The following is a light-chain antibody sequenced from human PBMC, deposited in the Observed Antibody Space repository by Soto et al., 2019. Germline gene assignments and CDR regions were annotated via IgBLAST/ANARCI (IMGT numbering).Light chain of an antibody. Sequence: ELVMTQSPATLSVSPGDRATLSCTASQSVNSDLAWYQPKPGQSPRLLIYGASTRASGVPARFSGSASGTEFTLTITSLQSEDFAIYYCQQYNNWPPYTFGQGTKLEIK. CDR2: GAS. CDR3: QQYNNWPPYT. J-gene: IGKJ2*01. CDR1: QSVNSD. V-gene: IGKV3-15*01.